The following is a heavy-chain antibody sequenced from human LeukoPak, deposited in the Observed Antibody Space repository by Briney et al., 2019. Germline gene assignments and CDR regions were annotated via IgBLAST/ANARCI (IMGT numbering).Heavy chain of an antibody. CDR1: GGSISSGSYY. CDR2: IYTSGST. V-gene: IGHV4-61*02. J-gene: IGHJ5*02. D-gene: IGHD3-3*02. CDR3: ARESIFQTNWFDP. Sequence: SETLSLTCTVSGGSISSGSYYWSWIRQPAGKGLEWIGRIYTSGSTNYNPSLKSRVTISVDTSKNQFSLKLSSVTAADTAVYYCARESIFQTNWFDPWGQGTLVTVSS.